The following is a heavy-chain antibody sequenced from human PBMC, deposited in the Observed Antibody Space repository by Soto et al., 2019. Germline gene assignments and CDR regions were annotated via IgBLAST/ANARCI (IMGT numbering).Heavy chain of an antibody. Sequence: SETLSLTCTVSGGSMSSYYWSWIRQPPGKGLEWIGSIYYSGSTYYNPSLKSRVTISVDTSKNQFSLKLSSVTAADTAVYYCASPKIAFYDWFDPWGQGTLVTVSS. CDR2: IYYSGST. CDR1: GGSMSSYY. V-gene: IGHV4-59*05. J-gene: IGHJ5*02. CDR3: ASPKIAFYDWFDP. D-gene: IGHD3-3*02.